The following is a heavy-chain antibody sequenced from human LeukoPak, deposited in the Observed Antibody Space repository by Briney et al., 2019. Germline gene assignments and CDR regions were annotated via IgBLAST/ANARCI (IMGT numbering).Heavy chain of an antibody. V-gene: IGHV1-2*02. CDR3: ARALRTMVRGVKGNWFDP. Sequence: ASVKVSCKASGYTFTGYYMHWVRQAPGQGLEWMGWINPNSGGTNYAQKFQGRVTMTRDTSISTAYMELSRLRSDDTAVYYCARALRTMVRGVKGNWFDPWGQGTLVTVSS. CDR2: INPNSGGT. CDR1: GYTFTGYY. D-gene: IGHD3-10*01. J-gene: IGHJ5*02.